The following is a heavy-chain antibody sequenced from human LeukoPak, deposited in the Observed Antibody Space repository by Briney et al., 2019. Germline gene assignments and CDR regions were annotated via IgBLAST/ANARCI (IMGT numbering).Heavy chain of an antibody. D-gene: IGHD3-10*01. V-gene: IGHV1-69*13. CDR3: ARETLHYYGPGSFPPAPQAWFDP. CDR1: VGTFSSYA. Sequence: ASVKVSCKASVGTFSSYAISWVRQAPGQGLGWMGGIIPIFGTANYAQKFQGRVTITADESTSTAYMELSSLRSEDTAVYYCARETLHYYGPGSFPPAPQAWFDPWGQGTLVTVSS. CDR2: IIPIFGTA. J-gene: IGHJ5*02.